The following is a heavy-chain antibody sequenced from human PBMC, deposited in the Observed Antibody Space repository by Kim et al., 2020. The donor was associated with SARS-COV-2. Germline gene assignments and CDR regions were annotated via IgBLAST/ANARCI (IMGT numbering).Heavy chain of an antibody. V-gene: IGHV3-43*01. D-gene: IGHD3-16*01. Sequence: RFTISRDNSKNSLYLQMNSLRTEDTALYYCAKWRGAATPWGGYYYYGMDVWGQGTTVTVSS. J-gene: IGHJ6*02. CDR3: AKWRGAATPWGGYYYYGMDV.